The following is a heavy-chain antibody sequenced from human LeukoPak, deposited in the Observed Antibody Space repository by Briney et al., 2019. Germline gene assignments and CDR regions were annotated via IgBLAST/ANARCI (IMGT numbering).Heavy chain of an antibody. D-gene: IGHD3-16*02. CDR3: ARVTWGSYRYIGY. V-gene: IGHV4-59*01. Sequence: SETLSLTCTVSGGSISSYYWSWIRQPPGKGLEWIGYIYYSGSTNYNPSLKSRVTISVDTSKNQFSLKLSSVTAADTAVYYCARVTWGSYRYIGYWGQGTLVTVSS. CDR2: IYYSGST. CDR1: GGSISSYY. J-gene: IGHJ4*02.